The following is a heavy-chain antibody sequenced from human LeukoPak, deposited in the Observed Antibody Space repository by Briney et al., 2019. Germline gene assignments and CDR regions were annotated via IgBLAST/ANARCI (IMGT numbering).Heavy chain of an antibody. Sequence: ASVKVSCKASGYTFTGYYMHWVRQAPGQGLEWMGWINPNSGGTNYAQKFQGRVTMTRDTSISTAYMELSRLRSDDTAVYYCATRDDYYYYMDVWGKGTTVTVSS. CDR2: INPNSGGT. V-gene: IGHV1-2*02. D-gene: IGHD2-21*01. CDR3: ATRDDYYYYMDV. CDR1: GYTFTGYY. J-gene: IGHJ6*03.